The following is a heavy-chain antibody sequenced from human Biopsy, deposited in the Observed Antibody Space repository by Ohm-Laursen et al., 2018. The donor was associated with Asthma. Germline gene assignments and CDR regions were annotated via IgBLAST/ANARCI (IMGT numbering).Heavy chain of an antibody. J-gene: IGHJ4*02. D-gene: IGHD3-16*01. Sequence: SLRLSCAASGFTVSRYHMFWVRQAPGKGLEWVSVIYSGGTSHTADSVRGRFTIPRDFSKNTLHLQMNSLSPEDTAVYYCARDFSRAIMIGGGREHYFDFWGQGTLVTVSS. CDR3: ARDFSRAIMIGGGREHYFDF. CDR1: GFTVSRYH. CDR2: IYSGGTS. V-gene: IGHV3-53*01.